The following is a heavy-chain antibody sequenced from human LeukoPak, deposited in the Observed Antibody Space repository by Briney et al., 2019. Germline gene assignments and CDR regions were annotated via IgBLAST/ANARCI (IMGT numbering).Heavy chain of an antibody. CDR2: IKQDGSDK. CDR1: GFTFTKYW. CDR3: GRFSIIVAAGRTAENFDC. J-gene: IGHJ4*02. D-gene: IGHD6-13*01. Sequence: GGSLRLSCAASGFTFTKYWMTWVRQAPGKGLEWVGNIKQDGSDKNYMDSVKGRFTISRDNTKNSVYLQMSSLRAEDTAVYYWGRFSIIVAAGRTAENFDCWGQGTLVTVSS. V-gene: IGHV3-7*01.